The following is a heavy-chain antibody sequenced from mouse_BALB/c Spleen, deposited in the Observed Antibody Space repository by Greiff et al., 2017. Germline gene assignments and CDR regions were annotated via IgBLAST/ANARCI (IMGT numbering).Heavy chain of an antibody. J-gene: IGHJ4*01. V-gene: IGHV1-15*01. Sequence: LVESGAELVRPGASVTLSCKASGYTFTDYEMHWVKQTPVHGLEWIGAIDPETGGTAYNQKFKGKATLTADKSSSTAYMELRSLTSEDSAVYYCNGFYAMDYWGQGTSVTVSS. CDR2: IDPETGGT. CDR3: NGFYAMDY. CDR1: GYTFTDYE.